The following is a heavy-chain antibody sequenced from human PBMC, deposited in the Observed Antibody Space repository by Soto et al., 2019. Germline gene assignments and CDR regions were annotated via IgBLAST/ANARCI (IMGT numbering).Heavy chain of an antibody. CDR2: FFIGGNT. J-gene: IGHJ1*01. V-gene: IGHV4-39*01. CDR1: GVSISSSTYY. Sequence: SETLSLTCTVSGVSISSSTYYWGWMRQPPGKGLEWIASFFIGGNTYYNPSLKSRVTISVDTSKNQFSLKLSSVTAADTAVYYCARAHRPTYDSQSEYFQHWGQGTLVTVSS. D-gene: IGHD3-22*01. CDR3: ARAHRPTYDSQSEYFQH.